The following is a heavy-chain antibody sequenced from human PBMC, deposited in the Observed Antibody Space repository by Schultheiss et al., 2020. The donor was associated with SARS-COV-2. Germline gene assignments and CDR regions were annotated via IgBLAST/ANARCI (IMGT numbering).Heavy chain of an antibody. CDR3: AKVSAYEPYYMDV. Sequence: GESLKISCAASGFTFSSYGMHWVRQAPGKGLEWVSAISGSGGSTYYADSVKGRFTISRDNSKNTMYLQMNSLTFEDTAIYYCAKVSAYEPYYMDVWGKGTTVTVSS. D-gene: IGHD5-12*01. CDR1: GFTFSSYG. J-gene: IGHJ6*03. V-gene: IGHV3-23*01. CDR2: ISGSGGST.